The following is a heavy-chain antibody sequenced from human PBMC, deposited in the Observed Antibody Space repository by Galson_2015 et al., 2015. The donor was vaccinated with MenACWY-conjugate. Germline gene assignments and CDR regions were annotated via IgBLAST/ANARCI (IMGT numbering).Heavy chain of an antibody. J-gene: IGHJ5*02. V-gene: IGHV3-48*02. Sequence: SLRLSCAASGFTFSSYSMNWVRQTPGKGLEWVSYISSSSSTIYYADSVKGRFTISRDNAKNSLYLQMNSLRDEDTAVYYCARGQYGSTGYYNDWFDPWGQGTLVTVS. CDR3: ARGQYGSTGYYNDWFDP. CDR1: GFTFSSYS. D-gene: IGHD3-9*01. CDR2: ISSSSSTI.